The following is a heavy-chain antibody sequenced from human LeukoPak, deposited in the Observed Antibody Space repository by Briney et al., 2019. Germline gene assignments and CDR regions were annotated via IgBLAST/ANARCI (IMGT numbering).Heavy chain of an antibody. V-gene: IGHV1-18*01. CDR2: ISGYDGNT. CDR3: ARTVTTSSYYFDY. D-gene: IGHD4-17*01. J-gene: IGHJ4*02. CDR1: GSTFTTYG. Sequence: ASVKVSCKASGSTFTTYGVSWVRQAPGQGLEWMGWISGYDGNTNYAQKLRGRVTMTTDTSTSTAYIDLRSLRSDDTALYYCARTVTTSSYYFDYWGQGTLVTVSS.